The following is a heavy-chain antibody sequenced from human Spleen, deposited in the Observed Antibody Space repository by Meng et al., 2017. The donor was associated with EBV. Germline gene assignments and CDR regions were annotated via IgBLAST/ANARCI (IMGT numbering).Heavy chain of an antibody. CDR2: VSARAGNT. CDR3: AGGWAPDY. V-gene: IGHV1-18*01. CDR1: GYTLSSYG. J-gene: IGHJ4*02. D-gene: IGHD6-19*01. Sequence: QVQVVESCAELKKSGAAVKVSCKASGYTLSSYGIMWMRQAPGQGLEWMGWVSARAGNTHYALKFQGRVTMSRDTSTSTIYIYLMSLTFDDTAVYFCAGGWAPDYWGQGTLVTVSS.